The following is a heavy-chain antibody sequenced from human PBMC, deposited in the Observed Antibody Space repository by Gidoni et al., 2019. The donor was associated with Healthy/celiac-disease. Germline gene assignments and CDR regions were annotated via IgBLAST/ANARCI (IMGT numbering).Heavy chain of an antibody. V-gene: IGHV4-4*07. Sequence: QVQLQESGPGLVKPSETLSLTCTVSGGSLSSYYWSWIRQPAGKGLEWIGRIYTSGSTNYNPSLKSRVTMSVDTSKNQFSLKLSSVTAADTAVYYCAREGRGYYDSREDAFDIWGQGTMVTVSS. D-gene: IGHD3-22*01. J-gene: IGHJ3*02. CDR2: IYTSGST. CDR1: GGSLSSYY. CDR3: AREGRGYYDSREDAFDI.